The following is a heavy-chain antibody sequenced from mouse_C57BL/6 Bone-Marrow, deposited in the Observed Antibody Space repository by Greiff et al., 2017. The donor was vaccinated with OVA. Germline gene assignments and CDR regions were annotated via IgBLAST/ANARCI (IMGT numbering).Heavy chain of an antibody. J-gene: IGHJ2*01. D-gene: IGHD5-5*01. CDR3: ARGDYRRYFDY. CDR2: IDPSDSYT. Sequence: QVQLQQPGAELVKPGASVKLSCKASGYTFTSYWLQWVKQRPGQGLEWIGEIDPSDSYTNYNQQFTGKATLPVDTSSITAYMQISSLTSEDSAVYYCARGDYRRYFDYWGQGTTLTVSS. V-gene: IGHV1-50*01. CDR1: GYTFTSYW.